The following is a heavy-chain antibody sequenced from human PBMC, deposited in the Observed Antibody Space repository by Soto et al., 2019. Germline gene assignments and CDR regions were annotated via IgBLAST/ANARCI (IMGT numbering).Heavy chain of an antibody. CDR3: ARDRGSYALDY. V-gene: IGHV1-2*04. CDR1: GYTFTDYH. D-gene: IGHD1-26*01. CDR2: INPNNGGT. J-gene: IGHJ4*02. Sequence: ASVKVSCKASGYTFTDYHIHWVRQAPGQGLEWLGWINPNNGGTLYAQKFQGWVTMTRDTSITTAYMELSRLISDDTAVYYCARDRGSYALDYWGQGTLVTVSS.